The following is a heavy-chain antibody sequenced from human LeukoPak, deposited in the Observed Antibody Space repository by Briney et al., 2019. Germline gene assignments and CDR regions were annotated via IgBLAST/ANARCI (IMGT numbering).Heavy chain of an antibody. Sequence: GGSLRLSCAASGFTFNTYAMNWVRQAPGKGLEWVSDISGTGGSTYYADSVKGRFTISRDNAKNSLYLQMNSLRAEDTAVYYCARNSGGWFGELYYFDYWGQGTLVTVSS. CDR3: ARNSGGWFGELYYFDY. CDR1: GFTFNTYA. CDR2: ISGTGGST. V-gene: IGHV3-23*01. D-gene: IGHD3-10*01. J-gene: IGHJ4*02.